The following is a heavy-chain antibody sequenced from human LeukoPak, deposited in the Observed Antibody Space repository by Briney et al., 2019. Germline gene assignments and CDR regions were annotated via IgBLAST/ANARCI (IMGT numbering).Heavy chain of an antibody. Sequence: GGSLRLSCTASGFTFSNYWMSWVRQAPGKGLEWVASIKQDGSERYYADSVRGRFTISRDNAKSSLYLQLNSLRVEDTAVYHCASTQTFDYWGQGTLVTVSS. CDR3: ASTQTFDY. J-gene: IGHJ4*02. V-gene: IGHV3-7*05. CDR2: IKQDGSER. CDR1: GFTFSNYW.